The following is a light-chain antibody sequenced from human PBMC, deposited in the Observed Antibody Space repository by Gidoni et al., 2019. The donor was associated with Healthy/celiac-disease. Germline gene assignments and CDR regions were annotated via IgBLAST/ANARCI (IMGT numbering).Light chain of an antibody. CDR1: QSVSSN. CDR3: QQYNNWTPGT. J-gene: IGKJ1*01. Sequence: EIVMTQSPATLSVSPGERATLSCRASQSVSSNLAWYQQKPGQAPRLLIYGASTRATGSPARFSGSGSGTEFTLTISSLQSEDFAVYYCQQYNNWTPGTFGQGTKVEIK. CDR2: GAS. V-gene: IGKV3-15*01.